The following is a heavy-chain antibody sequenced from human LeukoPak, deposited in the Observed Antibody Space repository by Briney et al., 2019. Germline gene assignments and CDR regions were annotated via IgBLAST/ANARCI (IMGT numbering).Heavy chain of an antibody. D-gene: IGHD5-18*01. V-gene: IGHV1-8*01. J-gene: IGHJ4*02. CDR1: GYTFTSYD. CDR3: ARGLGYTYGFSLDD. Sequence: ASVKVSCKTSGYTFTSYDINWVRQATGQGPEWMGWMNPNTGNTGYAQRFQGRVTMTRNTSISTAYMELSSLRSEDTAVYYCARGLGYTYGFSLDDWGQGTLVTVSS. CDR2: MNPNTGNT.